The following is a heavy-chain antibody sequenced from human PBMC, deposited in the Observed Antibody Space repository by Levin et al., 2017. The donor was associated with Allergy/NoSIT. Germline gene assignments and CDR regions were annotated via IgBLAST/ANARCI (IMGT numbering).Heavy chain of an antibody. Sequence: GESLKISCKASGYTFTSYDINWVRQATGQGLEWMGWMNPNSGNTGYAQKFQGRVTMTRNTSISTAYMELSSLRSEDTAVYYCARGGRLKRLRGPLWDYYYGMDGWGQGTTVTVSS. CDR1: GYTFTSYD. CDR2: MNPNSGNT. CDR3: ARGGRLKRLRGPLWDYYYGMDG. V-gene: IGHV1-8*01. D-gene: IGHD4-17*01. J-gene: IGHJ6*02.